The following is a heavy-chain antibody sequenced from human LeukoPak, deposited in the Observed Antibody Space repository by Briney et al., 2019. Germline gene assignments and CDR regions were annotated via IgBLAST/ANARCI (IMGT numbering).Heavy chain of an antibody. D-gene: IGHD6-13*01. J-gene: IGHJ4*02. Sequence: GGSLRLSCGASGFTFSTNAMSWVRQAPGKGLEWFSGISDGGGRTFYAQSVKGRFNVSRDNSKNTLYLRMNSLRAEDTAIYYCTKNQILDDSGSWYAFWGQGTLVTVSS. CDR2: ISDGGGRT. CDR1: GFTFSTNA. CDR3: TKNQILDDSGSWYAF. V-gene: IGHV3-23*01.